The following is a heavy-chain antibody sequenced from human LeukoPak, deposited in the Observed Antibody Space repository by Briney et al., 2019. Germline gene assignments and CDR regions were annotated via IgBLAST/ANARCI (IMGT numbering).Heavy chain of an antibody. CDR2: MNPNSGNT. D-gene: IGHD6-6*01. V-gene: IGHV1-8*01. CDR3: ARGVGIAARPFWFDP. J-gene: IGHJ5*02. Sequence: ASVKVSCKASGYTFITYDINWVRQATGQGLEWMGWMNPNSGNTGYAQKFQGWVTMTRDTSISTAYMELSRLRSDDTAVYYCARGVGIAARPFWFDPWGQGTLVTVSS. CDR1: GYTFITYD.